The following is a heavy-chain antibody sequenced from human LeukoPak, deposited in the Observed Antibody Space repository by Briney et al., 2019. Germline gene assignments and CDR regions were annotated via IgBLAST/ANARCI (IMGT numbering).Heavy chain of an antibody. J-gene: IGHJ6*02. CDR1: GYAFTGYY. CDR3: AQTTVTTHGLCGMDV. Sequence: ASVKASCKASGYAFTGYYMHWVRQAPGQGLEWMGWINPNSGGTNYAQKFQGRVTTTRDTSISTAYMELSRLRSDDTAVYYCAQTTVTTHGLCGMDVWGQGTTVTVSS. D-gene: IGHD4-11*01. V-gene: IGHV1-2*02. CDR2: INPNSGGT.